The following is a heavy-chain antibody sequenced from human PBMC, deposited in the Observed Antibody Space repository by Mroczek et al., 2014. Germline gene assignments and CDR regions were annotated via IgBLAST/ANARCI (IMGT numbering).Heavy chain of an antibody. CDR1: GGTFSSYA. CDR3: ARGGDYYGSGSYNYYYYYMDV. V-gene: IGHV1-69*01. D-gene: IGHD3-10*01. CDR2: IIPIFGTA. J-gene: IGHJ6*03. Sequence: VQLVETGAEVKKPGSSVKVSCKASGGTFSSYAISWVRQAPGQGLEWMGGIIPIFGTANYAQKFQGRVTITADESTSTAYMELSSLRSEDTAVYYCARGGDYYGSGSYNYYYYYMDVWGKGTTVTVSS.